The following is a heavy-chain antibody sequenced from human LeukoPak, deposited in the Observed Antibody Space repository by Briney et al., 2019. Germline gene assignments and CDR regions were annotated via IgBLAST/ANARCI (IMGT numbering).Heavy chain of an antibody. V-gene: IGHV4-34*01. D-gene: IGHD2-8*02. CDR1: RGSLSGYF. CDR3: ARKGFVESTGWRGAFDV. Sequence: PSETLSLTCDVYRGSLSGYFWSWIRQTPGKGLEWLGEMNDSGSTNYNPSLKSRVTISVAVSKNQYSLRLTSVTAADTAVYYCARKGFVESTGWRGAFDVWGQGTMVTVSS. J-gene: IGHJ3*01. CDR2: MNDSGST.